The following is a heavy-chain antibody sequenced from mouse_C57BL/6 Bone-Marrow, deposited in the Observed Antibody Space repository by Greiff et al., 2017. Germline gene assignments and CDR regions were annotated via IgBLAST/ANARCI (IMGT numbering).Heavy chain of an antibody. CDR2: IHPNSGST. D-gene: IGHD3-2*02. V-gene: IGHV1-64*01. Sequence: QVQLQQPGAELVKPGASVKLSCKASGYTFTSYWMHWVKQRPGQGLEWIGMIHPNSGSTNYNEKFKSKATLTVDKSSSTAYMQHSSLTSEDSAVYYCHRQLRLPFDYWGQGNTLTVSS. CDR1: GYTFTSYW. CDR3: HRQLRLPFDY. J-gene: IGHJ2*01.